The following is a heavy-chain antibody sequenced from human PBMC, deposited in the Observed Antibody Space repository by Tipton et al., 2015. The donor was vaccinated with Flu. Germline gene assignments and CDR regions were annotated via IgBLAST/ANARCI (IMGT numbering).Heavy chain of an antibody. CDR3: ARRKTVTTRLTYFDY. CDR2: IYYSGST. V-gene: IGHV4-59*08. D-gene: IGHD4-17*01. CDR1: GGSITSYY. Sequence: TLSLTCTVSGGSITSYYWSWIRQPPGKGLEWIGYIYYSGSTIYNPSLKSRVTISVDTSKNQFSLKLSSVTAADTAVYYCARRKTVTTRLTYFDYWGQGTLVTVSS. J-gene: IGHJ4*02.